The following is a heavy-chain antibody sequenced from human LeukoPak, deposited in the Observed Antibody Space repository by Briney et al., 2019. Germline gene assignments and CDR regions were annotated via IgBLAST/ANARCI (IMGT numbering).Heavy chain of an antibody. CDR2: INSDGSST. V-gene: IGHV3-74*01. CDR1: GFTFSSNW. D-gene: IGHD4-17*01. CDR3: VRDDYGDYLFDN. J-gene: IGHJ4*02. Sequence: GGSLRLSCAASGFTFSSNWMHWVRQAPGKGLVWVSRINSDGSSTSYADSVKGRLTISRDNAKNTLYLQMNSLRAEDMAVYFCVRDDYGDYLFDNWGQGTLVTVSS.